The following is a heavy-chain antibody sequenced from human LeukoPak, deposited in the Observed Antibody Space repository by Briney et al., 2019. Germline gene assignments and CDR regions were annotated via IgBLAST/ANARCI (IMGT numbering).Heavy chain of an antibody. CDR1: GGSISSYY. V-gene: IGHV4-59*01. J-gene: IGHJ4*02. D-gene: IGHD4-17*01. CDR2: IYYSGST. CDR3: ARPGCYDYGDYRGWCAFDF. Sequence: SETLSLTCTVSGGSISSYYWSWIRQPPGKGLEWIGYIYYSGSTNYNPSLKSRVTISVDTSKNQFSLKLSSVTAADTAVYYCARPGCYDYGDYRGWCAFDFWGQGTPVTVSS.